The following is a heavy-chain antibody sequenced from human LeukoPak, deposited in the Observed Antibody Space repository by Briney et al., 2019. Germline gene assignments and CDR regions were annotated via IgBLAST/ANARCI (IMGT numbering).Heavy chain of an antibody. CDR2: INPKTGVT. V-gene: IGHV1-2*02. CDR3: ARDLAMYSPDLDY. J-gene: IGHJ4*02. CDR1: GYTFTDYY. D-gene: IGHD1-26*01. Sequence: GASVTVSCKASGYTFTDYYLHWVRQAPGHGLEWMGWINPKTGVTKYAQNFQGRVTMTRDTSISTDYMEVSRLRSDDTAVFYCARDLAMYSPDLDYWGQGTLVTVSS.